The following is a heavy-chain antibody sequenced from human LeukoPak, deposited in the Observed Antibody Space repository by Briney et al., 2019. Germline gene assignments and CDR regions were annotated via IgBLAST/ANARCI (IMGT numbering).Heavy chain of an antibody. D-gene: IGHD3-10*02. J-gene: IGHJ4*02. CDR3: AMFGNPDY. V-gene: IGHV3-23*01. CDR1: GFTFSNSA. CDR2: VSGGGTTT. Sequence: PGGSLRLSCAASGFTFSNSAMSWVRQAPGKGLEWVSGVSGGGTTTWYADSVKGRFTISRDNSKNTLYLQMNSLRAEDTAVYYCAMFGNPDYWGQGTLVTVSS.